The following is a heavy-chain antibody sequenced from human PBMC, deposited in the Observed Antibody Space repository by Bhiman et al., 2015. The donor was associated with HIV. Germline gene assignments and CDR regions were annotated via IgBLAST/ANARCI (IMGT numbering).Heavy chain of an antibody. J-gene: IGHJ3*02. V-gene: IGHV3-30*18. Sequence: VQLVESGGGLVKPGGSLRLSCAASGFTFSSCSMNWVRQAPGKGLEWVAVISYDGSNKYYADSVKGRFTISRDNSKNMVYLQMNSLRAEDTAVYYCAKSGLFVLVVYAPDVLDIWGQGTMVTVSS. D-gene: IGHD2-8*02. CDR2: ISYDGSNK. CDR1: GFTFSSCS. CDR3: AKSGLFVLVVYAPDVLDI.